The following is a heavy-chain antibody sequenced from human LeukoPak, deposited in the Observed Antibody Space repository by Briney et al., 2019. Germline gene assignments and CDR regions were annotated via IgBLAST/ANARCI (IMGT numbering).Heavy chain of an antibody. V-gene: IGHV3-9*01. Sequence: GGSLRLSCAASGFTFDDYAMHWVRQAPGKGLEWVSGISWNSGSIGYADSVKGRFTISRDNAKNSLYLQMNSLRAEDTALYYCAKGIMFGDSSGWYNAFDIWGQGTMVTVSS. CDR3: AKGIMFGDSSGWYNAFDI. CDR1: GFTFDDYA. CDR2: ISWNSGSI. D-gene: IGHD6-19*01. J-gene: IGHJ3*02.